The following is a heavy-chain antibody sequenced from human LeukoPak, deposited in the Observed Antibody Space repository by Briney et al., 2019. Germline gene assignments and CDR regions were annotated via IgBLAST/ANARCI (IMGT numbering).Heavy chain of an antibody. V-gene: IGHV3-11*03. CDR1: GFTFSDYY. CDR2: IRSYGNT. J-gene: IGHJ4*02. D-gene: IGHD1-1*01. Sequence: GGSLRLSCAASGFTFSDYYMSWIRQAPGKGLEWVSYIRSYGNTNYADSVRGRFTISRDNAKNSLYLQMNSLRAEDTAVYYCARRDDLDYWGQGTLVTVSS. CDR3: ARRDDLDY.